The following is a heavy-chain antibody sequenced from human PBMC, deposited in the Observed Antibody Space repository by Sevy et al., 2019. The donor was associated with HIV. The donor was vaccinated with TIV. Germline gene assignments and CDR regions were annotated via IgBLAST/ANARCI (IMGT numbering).Heavy chain of an antibody. V-gene: IGHV3-15*01. CDR1: GSSFSNAW. CDR3: RTSLRLGELSLLGFDN. Sequence: GGSLRLSCAASGSSFSNAWMSWVRQAPGKGLEWVGRIKSKTDGGTTDYAEPVKGRFTMSREDSKNTRYLQMNSLKTEDSAVYYCRTSLRLGELSLLGFDNWGQGTLVTVSS. J-gene: IGHJ4*02. D-gene: IGHD3-16*02. CDR2: IKSKTDGGTT.